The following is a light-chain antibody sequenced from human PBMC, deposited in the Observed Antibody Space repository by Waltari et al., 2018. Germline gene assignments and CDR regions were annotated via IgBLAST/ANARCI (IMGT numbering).Light chain of an antibody. J-gene: IGLJ2*01. CDR3: SSQSSDAVVI. CDR2: DVN. CDR1: SSDVGRHDS. V-gene: IGLV2-14*03. Sequence: QSALTQPASASGSPGQSITISCTGSSSDVGRHDSVPWYQDHPGQAPKVIIYDVNNRPSGVSDRFSGSKSGNTASLTISGLQAEDEANYYCSSQSSDAVVIFGGGTKLTVL.